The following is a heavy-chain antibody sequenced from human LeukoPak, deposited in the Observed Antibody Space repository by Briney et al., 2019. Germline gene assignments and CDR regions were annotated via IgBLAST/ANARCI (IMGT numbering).Heavy chain of an antibody. CDR1: GFILTSYY. J-gene: IGHJ6*02. CDR2: INSSGGST. Sequence: GRSLRLSCAASGFILTSYYIHWVRQPPGQGLEWMGIINSSGGSTSYAQKFQGRVTMTRDTSTSTVYMELSSMRSEDTPVYYCARRGSSSSRNYYGMDVWGQGTTLTVSS. CDR3: ARRGSSSSRNYYGMDV. D-gene: IGHD6-6*01. V-gene: IGHV1-46*01.